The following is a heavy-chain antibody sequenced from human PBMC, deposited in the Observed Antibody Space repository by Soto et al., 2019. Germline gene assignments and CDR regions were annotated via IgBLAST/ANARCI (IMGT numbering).Heavy chain of an antibody. CDR2: ISAYNGNT. CDR3: ARDWGDSSGSNVGGY. V-gene: IGHV1-18*01. Sequence: GASVKVSCKASGYTFTSYGISWVRQAPGQGLEWMGWISAYNGNTNYAQKLQGRVTMTTDTSTSTAYMELRSLRSGDTAVYYCARDWGDSSGSNVGGYWGQGTLVTVSS. J-gene: IGHJ4*02. D-gene: IGHD3-22*01. CDR1: GYTFTSYG.